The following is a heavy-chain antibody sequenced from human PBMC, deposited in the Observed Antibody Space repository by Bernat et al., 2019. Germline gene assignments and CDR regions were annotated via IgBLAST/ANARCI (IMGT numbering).Heavy chain of an antibody. CDR1: GFTFTSYT. J-gene: IGHJ4*02. V-gene: IGHV1-3*01. D-gene: IGHD5-18*01. Sequence: QVQLVQSGAEVKKPGASVKLSCKASGFTFTSYTIQWVRQAPGQRLEWLGWIIAGNGDTKYSQKFQDRVTITRDTSASTAYMALSSLTSEDTAVYYCARDEKQLWLFGVDYWGQGTLVTVSS. CDR3: ARDEKQLWLFGVDY. CDR2: IIAGNGDT.